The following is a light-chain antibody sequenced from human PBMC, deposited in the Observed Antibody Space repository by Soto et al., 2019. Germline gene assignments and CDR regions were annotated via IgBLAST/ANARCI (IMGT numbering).Light chain of an antibody. CDR2: KAS. V-gene: IGKV1-5*03. Sequence: DIQLTQSPYTLSASVRDRVTITCRASHSVNSWLAWFQQKPGKAPKLLIYKASTLESGVPSRFSGSGSGTEFTLTISSLQPDDFATYYCQHYNSYSEAFGRGTKVDIK. J-gene: IGKJ1*01. CDR1: HSVNSW. CDR3: QHYNSYSEA.